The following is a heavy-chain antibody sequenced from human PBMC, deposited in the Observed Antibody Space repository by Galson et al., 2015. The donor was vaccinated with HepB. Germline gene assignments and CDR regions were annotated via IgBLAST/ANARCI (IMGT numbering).Heavy chain of an antibody. CDR3: AKGAYYYHMDV. Sequence: SLRLSCAASGFTFRTYDMSWVRQAPGKGLEWVSAISGSGGSTNNADSAKGRFTISRDNSKNTLYLQMNSLRAEDTAVYYCAKGAYYYHMDVWGKGTTVTVSS. D-gene: IGHD2-21*01. CDR2: ISGSGGST. V-gene: IGHV3-23*01. CDR1: GFTFRTYD. J-gene: IGHJ6*03.